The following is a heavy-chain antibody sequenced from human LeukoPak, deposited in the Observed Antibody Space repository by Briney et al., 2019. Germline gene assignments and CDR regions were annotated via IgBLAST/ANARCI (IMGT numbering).Heavy chain of an antibody. Sequence: ASVKVSCKASGYTFTSYGISWVRQAPGQGLEWMGWISAYNGNTNYAQKFQGRVTMTRNTSISTAYMELSSLRSEDTAVYYCARVGEQQLVRGYYYYYYMDVWGKGTTVTVSS. CDR2: ISAYNGNT. J-gene: IGHJ6*03. D-gene: IGHD6-13*01. CDR3: ARVGEQQLVRGYYYYYYMDV. CDR1: GYTFTSYG. V-gene: IGHV1-18*01.